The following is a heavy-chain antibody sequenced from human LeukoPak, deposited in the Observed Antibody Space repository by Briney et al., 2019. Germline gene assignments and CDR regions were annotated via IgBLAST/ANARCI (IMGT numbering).Heavy chain of an antibody. Sequence: PGGSLRFSCAASGFTFSSYSMNWVRQAPGKGLEWVSYISSSSSTIYYADSVKGRFTISRDNAKNSLYLQMNSLRAEDTAVYYCASAGYYYDSSAYYPDYWGQGTLVTVSS. V-gene: IGHV3-48*01. J-gene: IGHJ4*02. CDR3: ASAGYYYDSSAYYPDY. D-gene: IGHD3-22*01. CDR2: ISSSSSTI. CDR1: GFTFSSYS.